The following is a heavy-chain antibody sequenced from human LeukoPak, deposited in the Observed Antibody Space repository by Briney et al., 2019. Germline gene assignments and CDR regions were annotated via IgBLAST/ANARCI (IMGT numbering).Heavy chain of an antibody. CDR1: GFTFSRYA. CDR2: ISDSGSTK. CDR3: AKEMDSIYARYRRGSFDI. J-gene: IGHJ3*02. D-gene: IGHD3-22*01. V-gene: IGHV3-23*01. Sequence: PGGSLRLSCAASGFTFSRYAMSWVRQAPGKGLEWVSDISDSGSTKYYADSVKGRFIISRDNSKNTLYLEMNSLRAEETAVYYCAKEMDSIYARYRRGSFDIWGQGTMVTVSS.